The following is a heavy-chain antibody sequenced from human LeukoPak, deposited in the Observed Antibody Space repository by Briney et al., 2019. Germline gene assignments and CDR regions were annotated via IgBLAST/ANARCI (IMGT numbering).Heavy chain of an antibody. CDR3: ARNSSGSYFDY. D-gene: IGHD1-26*01. CDR2: IYNSGST. J-gene: IGHJ4*02. V-gene: IGHV4-38-2*01. CDR1: GNSISNTYY. Sequence: SETLSLTCAVSGNSISNTYYWGWIRQPPGKELEWIGSIYNSGSTHYNPSLKSRVTISVDTSKNQFSLKLNSVTAADTAVYYCARNSSGSYFDYWGQGTLVTVSS.